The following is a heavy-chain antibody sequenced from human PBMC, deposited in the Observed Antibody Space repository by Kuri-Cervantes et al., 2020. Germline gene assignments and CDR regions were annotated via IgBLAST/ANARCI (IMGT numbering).Heavy chain of an antibody. CDR2: INKDGSET. CDR3: ARYGYGYARPFDY. D-gene: IGHD2-2*01. J-gene: IGHJ4*02. V-gene: IGHV3-7*01. CDR1: GFTFSSYS. Sequence: GGSLRLSCAASGFTFSSYSMNWVRQAPGRGLEWVASINKDGSETYYVDSVKGRFTISRDNAKNSLYLQMNNLRGEDTAVYYCARYGYGYARPFDYWGQGFLVTVSS.